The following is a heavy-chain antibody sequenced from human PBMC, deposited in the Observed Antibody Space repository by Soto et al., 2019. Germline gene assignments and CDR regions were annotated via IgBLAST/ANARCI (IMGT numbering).Heavy chain of an antibody. CDR1: GFTFSDYY. D-gene: IGHD6-13*01. CDR2: ISSSGSTI. J-gene: IGHJ6*02. Sequence: GGSLRLSCAASGFTFSDYYMSWIRQAPGKGLEWVSYISSSGSTIYYADSVKGRFTISRDNAKNSLYLQMNSLRAEDTAVYYCARSIYSSSWTDYYYYGMDVWGQGTTVTVSS. CDR3: ARSIYSSSWTDYYYYGMDV. V-gene: IGHV3-11*01.